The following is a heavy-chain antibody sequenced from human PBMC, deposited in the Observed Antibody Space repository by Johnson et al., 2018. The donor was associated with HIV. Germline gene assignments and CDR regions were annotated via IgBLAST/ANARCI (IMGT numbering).Heavy chain of an antibody. Sequence: QVQLVESGGGVVQPGRSLRLSCAASGFTFSSYAMHWVRQAPGKGLEWVAVISYDGSNKYYADSVKGRFTISRDNSKNTLYLQMNSLRDEETAVYYCVRPAAAGRDDAFDIWGQGTMVTVSS. V-gene: IGHV3-30-3*01. CDR2: ISYDGSNK. D-gene: IGHD6-13*01. CDR1: GFTFSSYA. CDR3: VRPAAAGRDDAFDI. J-gene: IGHJ3*02.